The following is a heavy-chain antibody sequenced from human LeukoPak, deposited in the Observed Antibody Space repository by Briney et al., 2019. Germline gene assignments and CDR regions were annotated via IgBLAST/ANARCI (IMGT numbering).Heavy chain of an antibody. CDR2: IRSKAYGGTT. Sequence: GRSLRLSCAASGFTFQQYAMSWFRQAPGKGLEGVGLIRSKAYGGTTEYAASVKGRFTISRDDSRSIVYLQMNRLKTEDTALYYCTRDRLNQHIVVVSGWSDPWGQGTLVTVSS. CDR1: GFTFQQYA. CDR3: TRDRLNQHIVVVSGWSDP. V-gene: IGHV3-49*03. D-gene: IGHD2-21*01. J-gene: IGHJ5*02.